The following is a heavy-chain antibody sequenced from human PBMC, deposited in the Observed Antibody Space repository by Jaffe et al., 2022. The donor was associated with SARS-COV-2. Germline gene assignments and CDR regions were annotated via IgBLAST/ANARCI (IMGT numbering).Heavy chain of an antibody. Sequence: EVQLVESGGGLVQPGRSLRLSCTASGITFGDYALNWFRQTPGMGLEWVAVIRTKAYGATTEYAASVKGRFTISRDDSKSIAYLEMNSLKSEDTAVYYCTRDNRLTYSTSRAFFDYWGQGTLVTVSS. CDR2: IRTKAYGATT. J-gene: IGHJ4*02. D-gene: IGHD6-13*01. V-gene: IGHV3-49*03. CDR3: TRDNRLTYSTSRAFFDY. CDR1: GITFGDYA.